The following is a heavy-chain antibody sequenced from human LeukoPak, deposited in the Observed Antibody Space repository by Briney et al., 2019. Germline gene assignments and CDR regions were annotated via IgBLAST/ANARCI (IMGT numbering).Heavy chain of an antibody. Sequence: GGSLRLACAASGFTLSSYAMTWVRQAPGKGLEWVSAISGSGSSIYYADSVKGRFTISRDNSKNTLYLQMNSLRAEDTAIYYCAKDSRGSAVRVFDYWGQGILVIVSS. CDR1: GFTLSSYA. CDR2: ISGSGSSI. D-gene: IGHD2-15*01. CDR3: AKDSRGSAVRVFDY. V-gene: IGHV3-23*01. J-gene: IGHJ4*02.